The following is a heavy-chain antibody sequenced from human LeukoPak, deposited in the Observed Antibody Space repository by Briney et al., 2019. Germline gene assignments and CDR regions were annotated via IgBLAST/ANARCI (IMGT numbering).Heavy chain of an antibody. CDR2: LRTTGST. CDR3: ARLAGSSWYTHYFDY. J-gene: IGHJ4*02. CDR1: GGSMSNYY. V-gene: IGHV4-4*07. D-gene: IGHD6-13*01. Sequence: SETLSLTCTVSGGSMSNYYWGWIRQPAEKGLEWIGRLRTTGSTNYNPSLKSRVTISVDTSKNQFSLKLSSVTAADTAVYYCARLAGSSWYTHYFDYWGQGTLVTVSS.